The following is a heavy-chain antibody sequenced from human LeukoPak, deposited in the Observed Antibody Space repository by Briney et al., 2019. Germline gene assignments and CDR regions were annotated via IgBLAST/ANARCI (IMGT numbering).Heavy chain of an antibody. Sequence: ASVTLSCKASGYTFTSYGISWVRQAPGQGLERVGWVSVYNGNTNNYQKLQGRGTMTTDASTSKAYMELKSLRSADTAVYYCARSSYCSSTSCPSDFDYWGQGTLVTVSS. CDR2: VSVYNGNT. CDR1: GYTFTSYG. V-gene: IGHV1-18*01. J-gene: IGHJ4*02. D-gene: IGHD2-2*01. CDR3: ARSSYCSSTSCPSDFDY.